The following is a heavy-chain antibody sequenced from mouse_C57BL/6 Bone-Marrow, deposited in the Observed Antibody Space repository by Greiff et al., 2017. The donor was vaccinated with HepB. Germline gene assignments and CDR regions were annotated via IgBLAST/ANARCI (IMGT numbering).Heavy chain of an antibody. V-gene: IGHV3-6*01. CDR3: ARDWSLTGVFAY. J-gene: IGHJ3*01. CDR1: GYSITSGYY. CDR2: ISYDGSN. Sequence: EVKLLESGPGLVKPSQSLSLTCSVSGYSITSGYYWNWIRQFPGNKLEWMGYISYDGSNNYNPSLKNRISITRDTSKNQFFLTLNSVTTEDTATYYCARDWSLTGVFAYWGQGTLVTVSA. D-gene: IGHD4-1*01.